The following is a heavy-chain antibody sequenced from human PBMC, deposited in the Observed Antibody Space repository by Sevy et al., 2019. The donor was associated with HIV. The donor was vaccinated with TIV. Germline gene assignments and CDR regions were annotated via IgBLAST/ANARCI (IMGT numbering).Heavy chain of an antibody. CDR1: GYTFASYG. D-gene: IGHD6-13*01. CDR2: ISAYNGNT. V-gene: IGHV1-18*01. Sequence: ASVKVSCKASGYTFASYGISWVRQAPGQGLEWMGWISAYNGNTNYAQKLQGRVTMTTDTSTSTAYMELRSLRSDDTAVYYCATSPGIANWFDPWGQGTLVTVSS. J-gene: IGHJ5*02. CDR3: ATSPGIANWFDP.